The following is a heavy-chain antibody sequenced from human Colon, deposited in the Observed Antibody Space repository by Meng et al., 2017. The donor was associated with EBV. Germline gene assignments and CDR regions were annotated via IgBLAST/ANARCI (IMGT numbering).Heavy chain of an antibody. Sequence: QVKIQEPGPGLVKPSETLSLTCTVSGDSVATGRYYWSWIRQPPGKGLEWIAYIYYIGGTNYNPSLKSRLTISLDTSKNQFSLSLRSVTAADTAVYYCARVSGRSFDPWGQGTLVTVSS. CDR2: IYYIGGT. CDR1: GDSVATGRYY. D-gene: IGHD3-10*01. V-gene: IGHV4-61*01. CDR3: ARVSGRSFDP. J-gene: IGHJ5*02.